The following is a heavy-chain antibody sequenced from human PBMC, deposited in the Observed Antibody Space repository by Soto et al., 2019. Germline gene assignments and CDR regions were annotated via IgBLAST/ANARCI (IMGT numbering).Heavy chain of an antibody. CDR1: GFTFSSYW. V-gene: IGHV3-74*01. J-gene: IGHJ5*02. CDR3: ARGPDMGSGYYFWFDP. CDR2: INSDGSST. D-gene: IGHD3-22*01. Sequence: PGGSLRLSCAASGFTFSSYWMHWVRQAPGKGLVCVSRINSDGSSTSYADSVKGRFTISRDNAKNTLYLQMNSLRAEDTAVYYCARGPDMGSGYYFWFDPWGQGTLVTVSS.